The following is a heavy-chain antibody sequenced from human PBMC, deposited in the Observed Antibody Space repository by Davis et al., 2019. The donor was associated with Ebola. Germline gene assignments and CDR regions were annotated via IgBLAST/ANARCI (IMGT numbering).Heavy chain of an antibody. CDR2: VYETGPTI. Sequence: GESLKTSCEASGFTFPFRGYTMFSVRQAPGRGLEWVPGVYETGPTIYYANSVKGRFTVSRDDSDNTLSLQMNSLTVEDTAVYYCARWRIGREYIDFWGQGTQVTVS. V-gene: IGHV3-23*01. J-gene: IGHJ4*02. CDR3: ARWRIGREYIDF. CDR1: GFTFPFRGYT. D-gene: IGHD4-23*01.